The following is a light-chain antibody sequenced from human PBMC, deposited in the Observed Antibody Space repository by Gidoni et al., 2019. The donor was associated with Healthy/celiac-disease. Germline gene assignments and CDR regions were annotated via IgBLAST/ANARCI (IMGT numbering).Light chain of an antibody. CDR3: QQYNRYRT. V-gene: IGKV1-5*03. Sequence: DNHMIQSPSTLSASVGDRVTITCRASQSISSWLGRYPQKPRKAPTLLIYKASSLESRVPSRFSGSGSGTEVTLTSSSLQHDDFATYYCQQYNRYRTFGQGTKVEIK. CDR2: KAS. J-gene: IGKJ1*01. CDR1: QSISSW.